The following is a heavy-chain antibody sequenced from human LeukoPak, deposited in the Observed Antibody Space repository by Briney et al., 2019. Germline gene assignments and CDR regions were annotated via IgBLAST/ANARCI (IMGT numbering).Heavy chain of an antibody. V-gene: IGHV3-74*01. CDR3: ARGLPNYYGMDV. CDR2: INSDGSST. Sequence: GGSLRLSCAASGFTFSSYWMHWVRQAPGKGLVWVSRINSDGSSTSYADSVKGRFTISRDNAKNTLYLQMNSLRTEDTAVYYCARGLPNYYGMDVWGQGTTVTVSS. CDR1: GFTFSSYW. J-gene: IGHJ6*02.